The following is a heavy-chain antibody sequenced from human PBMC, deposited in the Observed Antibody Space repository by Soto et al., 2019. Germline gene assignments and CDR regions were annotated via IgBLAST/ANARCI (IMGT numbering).Heavy chain of an antibody. D-gene: IGHD1-26*01. CDR3: ARGDRGGSFYNSLQF. V-gene: IGHV3-30*03. CDR2: ISSDGSNY. CDR1: GFTFRTYA. J-gene: IGHJ1*01. Sequence: QVQLVESGGGVVQPGTSPRLSCAASGFTFRTYAMHWVRQAPGRGLEWVALISSDGSNYYYADSVRGRFTISRDNSKNVVFLQMGSLSTEDTAIYYCARGDRGGSFYNSLQFWGQGTLVSVSS.